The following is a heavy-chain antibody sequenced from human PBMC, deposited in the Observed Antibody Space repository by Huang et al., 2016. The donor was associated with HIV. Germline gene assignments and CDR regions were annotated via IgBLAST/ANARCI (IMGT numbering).Heavy chain of an antibody. CDR3: ARRFSSSSGYFDY. V-gene: IGHV5-51*01. J-gene: IGHJ4*02. Sequence: VQLVQSGAEVKKPGESLKISCKGSGYSFSSYWIAWVRQMPGKGLEWRGILFPDDSDTTYSPSVEGQVTISADKSIGTAYLQWSSLKASDTAMYYCARRFSSSSGYFDYWGQGSLVTVSS. CDR2: LFPDDSDT. CDR1: GYSFSSYW. D-gene: IGHD6-6*01.